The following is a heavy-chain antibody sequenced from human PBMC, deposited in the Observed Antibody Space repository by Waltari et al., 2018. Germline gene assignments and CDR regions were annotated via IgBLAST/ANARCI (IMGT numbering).Heavy chain of an antibody. J-gene: IGHJ4*02. V-gene: IGHV3-11*01. CDR2: ISNSGSAK. Sequence: QVQLVESGGGLVKPGGSLRLPCVASGFTFTDYYMSWVRQAPGKGLEWVSSISNSGSAKNYANSVKGRFTISRDNAKNSLSLHVDSLRAEDTAIYYCARVYYYGSGSYFTDWGQGTRVTVSS. CDR3: ARVYYYGSGSYFTD. CDR1: GFTFTDYY. D-gene: IGHD3-10*01.